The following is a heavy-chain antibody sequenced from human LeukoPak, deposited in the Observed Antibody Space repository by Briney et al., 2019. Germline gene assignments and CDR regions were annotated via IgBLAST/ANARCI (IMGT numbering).Heavy chain of an antibody. CDR2: ISGSGGST. Sequence: GGSLRLSCAASGFTFSSYAMSWVRQAPGKGLEWVSAISGSGGSTYYEDSVKGRFTISRDNSKNTLYLQMNSLRAEDTAVYYCAKTDSSSRHGQFARPYCYMDVWGKGTTVTVSS. CDR3: AKTDSSSRHGQFARPYCYMDV. J-gene: IGHJ6*03. V-gene: IGHV3-23*01. D-gene: IGHD6-13*01. CDR1: GFTFSSYA.